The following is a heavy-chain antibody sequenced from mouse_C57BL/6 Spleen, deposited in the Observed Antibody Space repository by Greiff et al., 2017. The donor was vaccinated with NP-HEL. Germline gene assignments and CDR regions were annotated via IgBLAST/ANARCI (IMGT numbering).Heavy chain of an antibody. Sequence: VQLQQPGAELVKPGASVKVSCKASGYTFTSYWMHWVKPRPGQGLEWIGRIHPSDSDTNYNPKFKGKATLTVDKSSSIAYMQLSSLTSEDSAVYYCAIAYRSYWYFGGWGTGTTVTVSS. CDR3: AIAYRSYWYFGG. J-gene: IGHJ1*03. CDR1: GYTFTSYW. CDR2: IHPSDSDT. V-gene: IGHV1-74*01. D-gene: IGHD2-14*01.